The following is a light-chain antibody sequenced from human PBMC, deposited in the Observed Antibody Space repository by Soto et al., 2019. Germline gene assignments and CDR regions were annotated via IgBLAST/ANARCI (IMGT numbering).Light chain of an antibody. CDR1: SSDVGSYNL. CDR3: CSYAGSVVV. Sequence: QSALTQPASVSGSPGQSITISCTGTSSDVGSYNLVSWYQQHPGKAPKLMIYEGSKRPSGVSNRVSGSKSGNTASLTISGLQAEDEADYYCCSYAGSVVVFGGGTKLTVL. V-gene: IGLV2-23*01. J-gene: IGLJ2*01. CDR2: EGS.